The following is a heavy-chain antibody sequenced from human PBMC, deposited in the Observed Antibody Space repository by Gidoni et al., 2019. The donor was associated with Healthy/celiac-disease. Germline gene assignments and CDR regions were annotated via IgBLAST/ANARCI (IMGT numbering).Heavy chain of an antibody. CDR2: IWYDGSNK. D-gene: IGHD3-9*01. J-gene: IGHJ6*02. CDR3: ARAGGFYDILTGYSSPYYYYGMDV. V-gene: IGHV3-33*01. CDR1: GFTFSSYG. Sequence: QVQLVESGGGVVQPGRSLRLSCAASGFTFSSYGLHWVRQAPGKGLEWVAVIWYDGSNKYYADSVKGRFTISRDNSKNTLYLQMNSLRAEDTAVYYCARAGGFYDILTGYSSPYYYYGMDVWGQGTTVTVSS.